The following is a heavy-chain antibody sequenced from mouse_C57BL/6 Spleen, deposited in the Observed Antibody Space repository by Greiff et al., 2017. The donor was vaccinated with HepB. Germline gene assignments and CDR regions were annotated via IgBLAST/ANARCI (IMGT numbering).Heavy chain of an antibody. Sequence: EVKLIESGGGLVKPGGSLKLSCAASGFTFSSYAMSWVRQTPEKRLEWVATISDGGSYTYYPDNVKGRFTITRDNAKNNLYLQMSHLKSEDTAMSYCAREGYSNYYFDYWGQGTTLTVSS. D-gene: IGHD2-5*01. CDR3: AREGYSNYYFDY. V-gene: IGHV5-4*01. J-gene: IGHJ2*01. CDR2: ISDGGSYT. CDR1: GFTFSSYA.